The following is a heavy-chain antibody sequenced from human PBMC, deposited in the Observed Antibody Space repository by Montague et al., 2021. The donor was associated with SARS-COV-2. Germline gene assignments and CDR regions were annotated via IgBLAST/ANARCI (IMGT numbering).Heavy chain of an antibody. CDR1: GGSISSSSYY. V-gene: IGHV4-39*07. CDR2: IYYSGST. Sequence: SDTLSLTSTLSGGSISSSSYYWGWIRQPPGKGLEWIGSIYYSGSTYYNPSLKSRVTISVDTSKNQFSLKLSSVTAADTAVYYCARVGRQQLVRLSGMDVWGQGTTATVSS. J-gene: IGHJ6*02. CDR3: ARVGRQQLVRLSGMDV. D-gene: IGHD6-13*01.